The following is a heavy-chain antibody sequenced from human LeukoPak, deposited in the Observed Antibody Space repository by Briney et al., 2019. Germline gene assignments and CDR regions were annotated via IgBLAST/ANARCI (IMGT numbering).Heavy chain of an antibody. Sequence: SGGSLRLSCAASGFTFSSYAMAWVRQAPGKGLEWVSFISASGGSTFYLDSVKGRFTISRDNSKNTLYLQMDRLRADDTAVYYCAARPVRDLGPLDFWGQGTLVTVSS. CDR2: ISASGGST. J-gene: IGHJ4*02. D-gene: IGHD5-24*01. V-gene: IGHV3-23*01. CDR1: GFTFSSYA. CDR3: AARPVRDLGPLDF.